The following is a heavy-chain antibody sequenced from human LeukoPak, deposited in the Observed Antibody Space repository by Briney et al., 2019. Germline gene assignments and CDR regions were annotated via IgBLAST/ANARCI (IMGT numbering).Heavy chain of an antibody. D-gene: IGHD2-2*01. V-gene: IGHV3-7*01. CDR1: GFTFSSYW. Sequence: GGSLRLSCAASGFTFSSYWMSWVRQAPGKGLEWVANIKQDGSEKYYVDSVKGRFTISRDNAKNSLYLQMNSLRAEDTAVYYCARDWGDIVVVPAAIASDAFDIWGQGTMVTVSS. CDR2: IKQDGSEK. CDR3: ARDWGDIVVVPAAIASDAFDI. J-gene: IGHJ3*02.